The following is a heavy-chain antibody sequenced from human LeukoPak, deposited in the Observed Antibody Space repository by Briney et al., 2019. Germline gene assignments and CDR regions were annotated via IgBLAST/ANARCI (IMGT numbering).Heavy chain of an antibody. CDR1: GGSIGTFY. V-gene: IGHV4-59*12. CDR3: ARGLGSIAAAVYFDY. CDR2: IFHTGTT. J-gene: IGHJ4*02. D-gene: IGHD6-13*01. Sequence: SETLSLTCTVSGGSIGTFYWSWVRQAPGRGLEWIGYIFHTGTTKYNPSLKSRVTMSVDTSKNQISLKLRSVTAADTAVYYCARGLGSIAAAVYFDYWGPGTLVTVSS.